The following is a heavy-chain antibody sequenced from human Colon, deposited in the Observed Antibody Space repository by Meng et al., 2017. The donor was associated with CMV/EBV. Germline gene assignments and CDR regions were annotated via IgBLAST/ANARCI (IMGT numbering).Heavy chain of an antibody. CDR3: ATFGGDFDY. CDR1: GYTFNGYF. J-gene: IGHJ4*02. D-gene: IGHD3-3*01. V-gene: IGHV1-2*02. CDR2: INPVTGDT. Sequence: QWQLVKSGAEVKEPGASVKVSCKTSGYTFNGYFMHWVRQAPGQGLEWMGWINPVTGDTSYAQKFQVRVTMTRDTSISTAYMELSSLRSDDTAVYYCATFGGDFDYWGQGTLVTVSS.